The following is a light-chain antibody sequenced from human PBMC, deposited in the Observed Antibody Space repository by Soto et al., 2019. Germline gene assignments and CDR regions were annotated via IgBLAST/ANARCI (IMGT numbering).Light chain of an antibody. V-gene: IGLV2-23*01. CDR2: TGS. Sequence: QSVLAQPASVSGSPGQSITISCTGTSSDVGAYNSVSWYQQHPHKAPQVIIYTGSQRPSGVSNRFSGSTSGNAASLTISGLQADDEADYFCCSSAPESTYVVGTGTKVTVL. CDR3: CSSAPESTYV. J-gene: IGLJ1*01. CDR1: SSDVGAYNS.